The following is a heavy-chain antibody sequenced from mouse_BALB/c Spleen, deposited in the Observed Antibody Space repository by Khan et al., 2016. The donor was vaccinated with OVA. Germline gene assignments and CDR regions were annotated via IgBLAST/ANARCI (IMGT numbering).Heavy chain of an antibody. D-gene: IGHD2-4*01. CDR3: TRRGYDYGRGALFAY. V-gene: IGHV2-2*02. CDR1: GFSLTNYS. CDR2: IWSAGST. J-gene: IGHJ3*01. Sequence: QVQLKQSGPGLVQPSLSLSITCTVSGFSLTNYSVHWVRQSPGKGLEWLGVIWSAGSTDYNAAFISRLTIRKENSRSQVFFKMNSLQPNDTAIYXCTRRGYDYGRGALFAYWGQGTLVTVSA.